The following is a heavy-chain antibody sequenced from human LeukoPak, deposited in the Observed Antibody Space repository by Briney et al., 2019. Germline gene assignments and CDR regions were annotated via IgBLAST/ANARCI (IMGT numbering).Heavy chain of an antibody. CDR3: ARDRIPITIFGVVTAGGFDP. J-gene: IGHJ5*02. CDR1: GGSISSYY. D-gene: IGHD3-3*01. Sequence: SETLSLTCTVSGGSISSYYWSWIRQPPGKGLEWIGYIYYSGSTNYNPSLKSRVTISVDTSKNQFSLKPSSVTAADTAVYYCARDRIPITIFGVVTAGGFDPWGQGTLVTVSS. CDR2: IYYSGST. V-gene: IGHV4-59*01.